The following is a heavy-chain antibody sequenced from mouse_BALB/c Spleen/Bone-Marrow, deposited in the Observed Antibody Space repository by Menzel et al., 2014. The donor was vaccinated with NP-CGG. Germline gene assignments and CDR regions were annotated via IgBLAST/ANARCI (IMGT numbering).Heavy chain of an antibody. CDR1: GFTFSNYW. D-gene: IGHD4-1*01. J-gene: IGHJ3*01. Sequence: EVQLVESGGGLVQPGGSMKLSCVASGFTFSNYWMNWVRQSPEKGLEWVAEIRLKSNNYATHYAESVKGRFTISRDDSKNSVYLQMNNLRAEDTGIYYCTTGFAYWGQGTLVTVSA. V-gene: IGHV6-6*02. CDR2: IRLKSNNYAT. CDR3: TTGFAY.